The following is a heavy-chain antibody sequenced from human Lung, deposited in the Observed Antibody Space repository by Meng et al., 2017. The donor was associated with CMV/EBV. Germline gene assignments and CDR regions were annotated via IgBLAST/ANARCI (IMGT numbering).Heavy chain of an antibody. CDR3: ARAWAEYCSGGSCYGACDV. V-gene: IGHV3-21*01. CDR2: ISGGSNYI. J-gene: IGHJ3*01. CDR1: GFTFSSFS. Sequence: GEXXKISCAASGFTFSSFSMNWVRQAPGKGLEWVSSISGGSNYIYYADSVKGRFTISRDNAKNSLYLQMNSLRVEDTAVYYCARAWAEYCSGGSCYGACDVWXQGTXVTVSS. D-gene: IGHD2-15*01.